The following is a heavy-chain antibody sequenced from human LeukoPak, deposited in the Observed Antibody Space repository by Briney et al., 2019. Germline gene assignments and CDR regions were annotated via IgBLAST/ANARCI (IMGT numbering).Heavy chain of an antibody. Sequence: ASVKVSCKASGGTFSSYAISWVRQAPGQGLEWMGRIIPIFGTANYAQKFQGRVTITTDESTSTAYMELESLRSDDTALYYCARSVYSGSRGSYFDHWGQGTLVTVSS. V-gene: IGHV1-69*05. CDR1: GGTFSSYA. D-gene: IGHD1-26*01. J-gene: IGHJ4*02. CDR3: ARSVYSGSRGSYFDH. CDR2: IIPIFGTA.